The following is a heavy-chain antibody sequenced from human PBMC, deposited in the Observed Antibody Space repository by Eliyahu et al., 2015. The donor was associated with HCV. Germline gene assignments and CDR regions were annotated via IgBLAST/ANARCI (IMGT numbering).Heavy chain of an antibody. CDR2: IKTKADGETT. CDR1: GFPFSDTW. Sequence: EVQLVESGGGLVKPGGSLRLSCVASGFPFSDTWMWWVRQAPGKGLEWVGRIKTKADGETTDYAAPVKGRFTISRDDSKXTLDLVMNSLKAEDTXVYYCVRSFGIVXYFDYWGQGTLVTVSS. D-gene: IGHD2/OR15-2a*01. J-gene: IGHJ4*02. V-gene: IGHV3-15*01. CDR3: VRSFGIVXYFDY.